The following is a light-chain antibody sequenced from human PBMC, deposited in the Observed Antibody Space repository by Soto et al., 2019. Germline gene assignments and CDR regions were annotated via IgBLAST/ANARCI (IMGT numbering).Light chain of an antibody. V-gene: IGKV3-11*01. CDR1: QSVSSY. Sequence: EIVLTQSPATLSLSPGERATLSCRASQSVSSYLAWYQQKPGQAPRLLIYDASNRATGIPAMFSGSGSGTDFTLTISSLEPDDCAVYYCQQRSDWPSTFGGGTKVQIK. J-gene: IGKJ4*01. CDR2: DAS. CDR3: QQRSDWPST.